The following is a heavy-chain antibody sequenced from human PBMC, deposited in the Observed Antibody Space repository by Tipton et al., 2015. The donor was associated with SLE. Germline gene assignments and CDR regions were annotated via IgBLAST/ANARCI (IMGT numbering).Heavy chain of an antibody. V-gene: IGHV4-59*01. CDR2: IYYSGST. Sequence: TLSLTCTVSGGSISSYYWTWIRQPPGEGLEWIGYIYYSGSTNYNPSLKSRVAISVDSSKNQFSLRLTSVTAADTAVYYCARGTGYLSPFDFWGQGTLVTVSS. CDR1: GGSISSYY. D-gene: IGHD3-9*01. CDR3: ARGTGYLSPFDF. J-gene: IGHJ3*01.